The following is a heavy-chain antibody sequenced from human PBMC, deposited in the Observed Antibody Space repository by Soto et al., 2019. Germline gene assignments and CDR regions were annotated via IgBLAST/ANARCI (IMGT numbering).Heavy chain of an antibody. CDR1: GFTFSNWW. Sequence: EVQLVESGGGLVQPGGSLRLSCEASGFTFSNWWMSWVRQAPGKGLEWVANIKKDGSERNYVESVKGRFTISRDNAKNSLYLQLNSLRAEDTDMYYCARAGSENDYWGKGTLVTVSS. V-gene: IGHV3-7*05. CDR3: ARAGSENDY. D-gene: IGHD3-10*01. J-gene: IGHJ4*02. CDR2: IKKDGSER.